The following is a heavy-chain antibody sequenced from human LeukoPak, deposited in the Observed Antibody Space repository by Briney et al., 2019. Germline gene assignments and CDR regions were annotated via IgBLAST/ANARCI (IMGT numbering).Heavy chain of an antibody. Sequence: GGSLRLSCAASGFTFMNAWMSWVRQAPGKGLEWVGRIKSKTDGGTADYAAPVKGRFTISRDDSKNTLYLQLNSLKTEDTAVYYCATLKTGTSSFLWGQGTLATVSS. D-gene: IGHD6-13*01. CDR1: GFTFMNAW. CDR2: IKSKTDGGTA. V-gene: IGHV3-15*01. CDR3: ATLKTGTSSFL. J-gene: IGHJ4*02.